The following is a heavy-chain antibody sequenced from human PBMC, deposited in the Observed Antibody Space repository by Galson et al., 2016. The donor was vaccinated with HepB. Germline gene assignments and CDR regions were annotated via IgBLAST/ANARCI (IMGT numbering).Heavy chain of an antibody. V-gene: IGHV3-23*01. CDR1: GFTFSTYP. CDR2: SNASGHNR. CDR3: VKYVGLDGFDY. D-gene: IGHD3/OR15-3a*01. J-gene: IGHJ4*02. Sequence: SLRLACAASGFTFSTYPMGCVRQAPGKAPAWVSVSNASGHNRYYSDSVKGRFAISRDNSKNTLYLQLDNLRGEDTAVYYCVKYVGLDGFDYWGQGTLVIVSS.